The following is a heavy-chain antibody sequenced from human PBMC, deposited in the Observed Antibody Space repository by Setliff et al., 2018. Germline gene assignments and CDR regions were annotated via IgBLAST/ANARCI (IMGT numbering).Heavy chain of an antibody. CDR1: GYAFTSHY. J-gene: IGHJ3*02. V-gene: IGHV1-46*01. CDR3: ARDVFPYHYEGASDI. Sequence: VASVKVSCKASGYAFTSHYMHWVRQAPGLGLEWMGTINPSSGRTSYAQKFQGRVTMTRDTSTSTVYMDMSSLRSEDTAVYYCARDVFPYHYEGASDIWGQGTMVTVSS. D-gene: IGHD3-22*01. CDR2: INPSSGRT.